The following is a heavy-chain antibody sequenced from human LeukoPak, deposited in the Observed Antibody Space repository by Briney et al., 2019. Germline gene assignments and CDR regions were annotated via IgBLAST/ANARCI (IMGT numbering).Heavy chain of an antibody. Sequence: GGSLRLSCAASGFSFSSFALHWVRQAPGKGLEWVAVTPYDGNNKYYADSVKGRFTISRDNSKNTLYLQMNSLRPEDTALYYCARDGNSGYDLTYYYGMDVWGQGTTVTVSS. CDR1: GFSFSSFA. CDR3: ARDGNSGYDLTYYYGMDV. V-gene: IGHV3-30-3*01. CDR2: TPYDGNNK. J-gene: IGHJ6*02. D-gene: IGHD5-12*01.